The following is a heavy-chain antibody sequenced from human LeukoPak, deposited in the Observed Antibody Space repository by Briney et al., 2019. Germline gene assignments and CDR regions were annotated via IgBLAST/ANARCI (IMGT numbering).Heavy chain of an antibody. D-gene: IGHD3-10*01. Sequence: SETLSLTCTVSGGSIRSSSSNYYWGRIRQSPGKGLEWIGTIYYSGSTYYNPSLKSRVTISVDTSKNQFSLKLSSVTAADTAVYYCARDSALDGMDVWGQGTTVTVSS. V-gene: IGHV4-39*07. J-gene: IGHJ6*02. CDR1: GGSIRSSSSNYY. CDR3: ARDSALDGMDV. CDR2: IYYSGST.